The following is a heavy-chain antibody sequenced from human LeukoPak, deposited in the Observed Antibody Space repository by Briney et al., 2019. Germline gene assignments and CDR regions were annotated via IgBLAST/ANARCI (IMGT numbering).Heavy chain of an antibody. CDR1: GGTFSSYA. CDR3: AREGQQQLVIMDWFDP. Sequence: ASVKVSCKXSGGTFSSYAISWVQQAPGQGLEGMGGIIPIFGTANYAQKFQGRVTITADESTSTAYMELSSLRSEDTVVYYCAREGQQQLVIMDWFDPWGQGTLVTVSS. CDR2: IIPIFGTA. D-gene: IGHD6-13*01. V-gene: IGHV1-69*13. J-gene: IGHJ5*02.